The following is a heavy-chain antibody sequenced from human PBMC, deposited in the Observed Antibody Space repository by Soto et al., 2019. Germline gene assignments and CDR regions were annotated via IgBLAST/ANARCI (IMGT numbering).Heavy chain of an antibody. CDR1: GFTFSSYA. CDR3: ARDRSPYGSGSYYGMDV. V-gene: IGHV3-30-3*01. J-gene: IGHJ6*02. Sequence: LRLSCAASGFTFSSYAMHWVRQAPGKGLEWVAVISYDGSNKYYADSVKGRFTISRDNSKNTLYLQMNSLRAEDTAVYYCARDRSPYGSGSYYGMDVWGQGTTVTVSS. D-gene: IGHD3-10*01. CDR2: ISYDGSNK.